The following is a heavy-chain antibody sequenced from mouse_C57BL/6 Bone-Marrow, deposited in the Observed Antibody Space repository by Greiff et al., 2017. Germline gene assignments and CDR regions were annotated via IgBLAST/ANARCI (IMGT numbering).Heavy chain of an antibody. CDR1: GYTFTSYW. CDR2: IHPTSGST. V-gene: IGHV1-64*01. CDR3: ARGTRVVANYAMDY. D-gene: IGHD1-1*01. Sequence: QVQLQQPGAELVKPGASVKLSCKASGYTFTSYWMHWVKQRPGQGLEWIGMIHPTSGSTNYNQKFKGKATLTVDKSSSTAYMQLSSLTSEDSAVYYCARGTRVVANYAMDYWGQGTSVTVSS. J-gene: IGHJ4*01.